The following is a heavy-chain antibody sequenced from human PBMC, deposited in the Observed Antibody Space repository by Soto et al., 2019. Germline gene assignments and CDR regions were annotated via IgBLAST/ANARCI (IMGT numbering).Heavy chain of an antibody. CDR2: ISSSSSYI. Sequence: PGGSLRLSCAASGFTFSSYSMNWVRQAPGKGLEWVSSISSSSSYIYYADSVKGRFTISRDNAKNSLYLQMNSLRAEDTAVYYCARDLYDILTGYNYGMDVWGQGTTVTVSS. D-gene: IGHD3-9*01. J-gene: IGHJ6*02. CDR3: ARDLYDILTGYNYGMDV. V-gene: IGHV3-21*01. CDR1: GFTFSSYS.